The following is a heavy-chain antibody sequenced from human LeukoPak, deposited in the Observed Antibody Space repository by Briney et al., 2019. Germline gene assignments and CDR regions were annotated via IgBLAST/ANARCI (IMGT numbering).Heavy chain of an antibody. V-gene: IGHV3-74*01. Sequence: GGSLRLSCAGSGFTFSSYWMHWVRQAPGKGVVWVSRINSDGSSTSYADSVKGRFTISRDNTKNTLYLQMNSLRAEDTAVYYCARAGYDFFDYWGQGTLVTVSS. CDR3: ARAGYDFFDY. CDR1: GFTFSSYW. J-gene: IGHJ4*02. CDR2: INSDGSST. D-gene: IGHD5-12*01.